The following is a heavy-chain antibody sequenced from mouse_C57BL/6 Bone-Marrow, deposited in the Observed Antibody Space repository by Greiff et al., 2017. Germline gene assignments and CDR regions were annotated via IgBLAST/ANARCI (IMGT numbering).Heavy chain of an antibody. Sequence: EVKLVESGGDLVKPGGSLKLSCAASGFTFSSYGMSWVRQTPDKRLEWVATISSGGSYTYYPDSVKGRFTISRDNAKNTLYLQMSSLKSEDTAMYYCARYGYDLVYFDYWGQGTTLTVSS. CDR1: GFTFSSYG. CDR2: ISSGGSYT. J-gene: IGHJ2*01. D-gene: IGHD2-2*01. CDR3: ARYGYDLVYFDY. V-gene: IGHV5-6*02.